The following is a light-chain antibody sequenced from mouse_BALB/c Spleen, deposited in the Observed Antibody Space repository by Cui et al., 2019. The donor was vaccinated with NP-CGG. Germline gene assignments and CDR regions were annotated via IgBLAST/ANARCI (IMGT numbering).Light chain of an antibody. CDR1: TGAVTTSNY. CDR3: ALWYSNHWV. CDR2: GTK. Sequence: AVLTHESALTTSPGETVTLTCRSSTGAVTTSNYANWVQEKADHLFTGLIGGTKNRVPGVPARFSGSLIGDKAALTITGAQTEDEAIYFCALWYSNHWVFGGGTKLTVL. J-gene: IGLJ1*01. V-gene: IGLV1*01.